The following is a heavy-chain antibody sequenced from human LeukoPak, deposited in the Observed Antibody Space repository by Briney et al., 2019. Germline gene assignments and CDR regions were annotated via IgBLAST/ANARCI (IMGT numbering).Heavy chain of an antibody. V-gene: IGHV4-39*01. CDR2: IYISGNT. J-gene: IGHJ4*02. CDR1: GGSVSSSGHY. Sequence: SETLSLTCTVSGGSVSSSGHYWGWIRQPPGKGLEWIGSIYISGNTFYYPSFQSRVTISIDTSKNQFSLKLGSVTAADTAVYFCARHGLCGTAVTMFYFEYWGQGSLVTVSS. D-gene: IGHD4-17*01. CDR3: ARHGLCGTAVTMFYFEY.